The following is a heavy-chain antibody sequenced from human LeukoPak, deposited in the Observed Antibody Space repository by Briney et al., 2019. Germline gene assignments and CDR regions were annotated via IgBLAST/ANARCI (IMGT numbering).Heavy chain of an antibody. CDR1: GYTFTSYD. CDR2: MNPNSGNT. Sequence: ASVKVSCKASGYTFTSYDINWVRQATGQGLEWMGWMNPNSGNTGYAQKFQGRVTMTRNTSISTAYMELSSLRSDDTAVYYCASTRGYSSSSGYYYYGMDVWGQGTTVTVSS. J-gene: IGHJ6*02. D-gene: IGHD6-6*01. V-gene: IGHV1-8*01. CDR3: ASTRGYSSSSGYYYYGMDV.